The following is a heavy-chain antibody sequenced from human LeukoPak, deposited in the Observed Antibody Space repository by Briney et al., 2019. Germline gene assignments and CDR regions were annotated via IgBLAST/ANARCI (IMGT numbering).Heavy chain of an antibody. Sequence: SETLSLTCEVYGGSLSPYWWSWIRQPPGKGLEWIGEIKYSGHTNYNPSLESRVTISVDTSKKQFSLKLSSVTVADTALYFCARRGANDFGDSAGNFAYDVWGQGTMVTASS. CDR1: GGSLSPYW. D-gene: IGHD4-17*01. J-gene: IGHJ3*01. CDR3: ARRGANDFGDSAGNFAYDV. V-gene: IGHV4-34*01. CDR2: IKYSGHT.